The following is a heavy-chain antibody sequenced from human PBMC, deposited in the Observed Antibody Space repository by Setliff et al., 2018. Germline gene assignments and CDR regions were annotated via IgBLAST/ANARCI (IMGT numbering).Heavy chain of an antibody. CDR1: GGTFSSYG. CDR3: ARSPAVLGIVYLDP. D-gene: IGHD2-15*01. Sequence: SVKVSCKASGGTFSSYGISWVRQAPGQGLEWLGGTIPNFGTTNYAQEFQGRVTIITDESTSTAYMELSSLRFEDTAVYYCARSPAVLGIVYLDPWGQGTLVTV. J-gene: IGHJ5*02. CDR2: TIPNFGTT. V-gene: IGHV1-69*05.